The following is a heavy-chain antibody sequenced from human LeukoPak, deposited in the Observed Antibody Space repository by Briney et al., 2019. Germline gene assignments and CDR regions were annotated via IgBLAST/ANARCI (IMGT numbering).Heavy chain of an antibody. J-gene: IGHJ6*03. CDR3: ATLPNLEVVVAISGYYYYMDV. CDR2: INSDGSST. V-gene: IGHV3-74*01. D-gene: IGHD2-15*01. Sequence: PGGSLKLSCAASGFTFSSYWMHWVRQAPGKGLVWVSRINSDGSSTSYADSVKGRFTISRDNAKNTLYLQMNSLRAEDTAVYYCATLPNLEVVVAISGYYYYMDVWGKGTTVTISS. CDR1: GFTFSSYW.